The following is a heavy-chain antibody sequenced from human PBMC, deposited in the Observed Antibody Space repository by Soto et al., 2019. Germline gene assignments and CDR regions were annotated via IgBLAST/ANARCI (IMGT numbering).Heavy chain of an antibody. V-gene: IGHV3-30*18. J-gene: IGHJ4*02. CDR2: ISYDGSNK. Sequence: GGSLRLSCAASGLTFSSYGMHWVRQAPGKGLEWVSVISYDGSNKYYADSVKGRFTISRDNSKNTMYLQMNSRRAKDTAVYYCAKEGSFRFGELSRPYYFDYWGQGTLVTVSS. D-gene: IGHD3-10*01. CDR1: GLTFSSYG. CDR3: AKEGSFRFGELSRPYYFDY.